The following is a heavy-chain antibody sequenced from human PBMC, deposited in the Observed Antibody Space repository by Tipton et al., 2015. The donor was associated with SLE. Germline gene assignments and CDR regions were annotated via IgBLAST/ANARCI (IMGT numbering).Heavy chain of an antibody. Sequence: QLVQSGGGVVQPGRSLRLSCAASGFTFSSYGMHWVRQAPGKGLEWVAIIWYVQTKKYYTDSVKGRFTISRDNSKNTLYLQMNSLRAEDTAVYYCAKDGGGTADYFDYWGQGTLVTVSS. CDR2: IWYVQTKK. CDR3: AKDGGGTADYFDY. V-gene: IGHV3-33*06. D-gene: IGHD3-16*01. CDR1: GFTFSSYG. J-gene: IGHJ4*02.